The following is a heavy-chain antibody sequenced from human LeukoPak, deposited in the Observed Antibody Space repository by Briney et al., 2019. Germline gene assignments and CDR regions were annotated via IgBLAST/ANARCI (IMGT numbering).Heavy chain of an antibody. CDR3: ARTPGLSRRYCSGGSCYKYPFDI. CDR2: INHSGST. J-gene: IGHJ3*02. D-gene: IGHD2-15*01. V-gene: IGHV4-34*01. Sequence: SETLSLTCAVYGESFSGYYWSWIRQPPGKGLEWIGEINHSGSTNYNPSLKSRVTISVDTSKNQFSLKLSSVTAADTAVYYCARTPGLSRRYCSGGSCYKYPFDIWGQGTMVTVSS. CDR1: GESFSGYY.